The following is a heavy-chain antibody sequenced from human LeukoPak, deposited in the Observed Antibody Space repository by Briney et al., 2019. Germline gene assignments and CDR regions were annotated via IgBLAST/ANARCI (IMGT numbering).Heavy chain of an antibody. D-gene: IGHD3-22*01. V-gene: IGHV6-1*01. J-gene: IGHJ5*02. CDR2: TYYRSTWYN. CDR1: GDSVSSNSVT. Sequence: ASQTLSLTCAISGDSVSSNSVTWNWIRQSPSRGLEWLGRTYYRSTWYNDYAVSVRGRITVNPDTSKNQFSLHLNSVTPEDTAVYYCAREGVDYYDSSGYYYVGNWFDPWGQGTLVTVSS. CDR3: AREGVDYYDSSGYYYVGNWFDP.